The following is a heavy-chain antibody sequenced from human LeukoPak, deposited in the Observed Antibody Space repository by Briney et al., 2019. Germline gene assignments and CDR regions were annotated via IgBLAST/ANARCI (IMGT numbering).Heavy chain of an antibody. D-gene: IGHD3-10*01. CDR3: ARHPLRGGFDH. CDR2: VYESGNR. J-gene: IGHJ4*02. V-gene: IGHV4-59*08. Sequence: SETLSLTCTVSGGSVNNYYWSWIRQPPGKGLEWIAYVYESGNRGYNPSLKSRVTISVDTSKNQLSLKLNSVTAADTAVYYCARHPLRGGFDHWGLGTLVAVSS. CDR1: GGSVNNYY.